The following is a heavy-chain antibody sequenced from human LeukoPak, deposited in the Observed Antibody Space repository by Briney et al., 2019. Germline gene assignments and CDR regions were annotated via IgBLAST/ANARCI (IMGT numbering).Heavy chain of an antibody. CDR1: GYTSTAYY. CDR3: ARDRIGAT. V-gene: IGHV1-2*02. Sequence: ASVKVSCKASGYTSTAYYVHWVRQAPGHGLEWMGWINPNSGGSNYSQSFQGRVTMTRDTSINTAYMELSRLRSDDTAVYYCARDRIGATWGQGTLVTVSS. J-gene: IGHJ4*02. CDR2: INPNSGGS. D-gene: IGHD1-26*01.